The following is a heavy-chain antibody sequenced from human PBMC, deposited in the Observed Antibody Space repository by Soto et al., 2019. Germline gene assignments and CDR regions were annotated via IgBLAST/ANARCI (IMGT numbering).Heavy chain of an antibody. CDR1: GFTFSTHS. CDR3: ATVPNYYGG. V-gene: IGHV3-21*06. D-gene: IGHD6-6*01. CDR2: INDKSNYI. J-gene: IGHJ4*02. Sequence: EVQLVESGGGLVKPGGSLRLSCAASGFTFSTHSMNWVRQAPGKGPEWVSSINDKSNYIFYADSVKGRFTISRDNAKNSLYLQMNSLRDDDTAVYYCATVPNYYGGWGQGTLVTVSA.